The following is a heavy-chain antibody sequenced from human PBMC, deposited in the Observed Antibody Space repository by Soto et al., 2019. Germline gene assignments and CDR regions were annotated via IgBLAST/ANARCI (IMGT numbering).Heavy chain of an antibody. CDR3: AKRRYCSGGSCLNFDY. V-gene: IGHV3-23*01. Sequence: GGSLRLSCAASGFTFSSYAMSWVRQAPGKGLEWVSAISGSGGSTYYADSVKGRFTISRDNSKNTLYLQMNSLRAEDTAVYYCAKRRYCSGGSCLNFDYWGQGTLVTVSS. D-gene: IGHD2-15*01. CDR1: GFTFSSYA. J-gene: IGHJ4*02. CDR2: ISGSGGST.